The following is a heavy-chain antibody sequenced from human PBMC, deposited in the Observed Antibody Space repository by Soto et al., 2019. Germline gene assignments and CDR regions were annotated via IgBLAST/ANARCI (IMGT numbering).Heavy chain of an antibody. V-gene: IGHV1-69*01. Sequence: QVQLVQSGAEVKKPGSSVKVSCKASGGTFSSYAISWVRQAPGQGLEWLGGIIPIFGTANYAQKFQGRVTTTADESTSTAYMALSSLSSEYVAVYYCARADCSGGSCYSDYDYYYCMDVWGQVTTVTVS. CDR1: GGTFSSYA. CDR2: IIPIFGTA. D-gene: IGHD2-15*01. J-gene: IGHJ6*02. CDR3: ARADCSGGSCYSDYDYYYCMDV.